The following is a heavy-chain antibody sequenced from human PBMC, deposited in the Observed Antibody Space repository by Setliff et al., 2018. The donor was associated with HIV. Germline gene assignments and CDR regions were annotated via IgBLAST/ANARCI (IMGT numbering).Heavy chain of an antibody. J-gene: IGHJ4*02. CDR3: ARGQYGDELFDY. V-gene: IGHV1-18*01. CDR1: GYTFTNYG. Sequence: ASVKVSCKASGYTFTNYGITWVRQAPGHGLEWMGWLASYNDDPNYAQNLQGRVTMTTDKSTSTAYMELRSLRSDDTAVYYCARGQYGDELFDYWGQGTLVTVSS. D-gene: IGHD4-17*01. CDR2: LASYNDDP.